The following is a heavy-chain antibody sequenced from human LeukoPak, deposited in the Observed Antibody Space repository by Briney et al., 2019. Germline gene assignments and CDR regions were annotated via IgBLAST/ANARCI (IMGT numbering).Heavy chain of an antibody. Sequence: ASVKVSCKASGYTFTSYGISWVRQAPGQGLEWMGWISAYNGKTNYVQKLQDRVTMTTDTSTSTAYMELRSLRSDDTAVYYCARDGRPFYYYYYMDVWGKGTTVTVSS. CDR2: ISAYNGKT. J-gene: IGHJ6*03. CDR1: GYTFTSYG. CDR3: ARDGRPFYYYYYMDV. V-gene: IGHV1-18*04. D-gene: IGHD6-6*01.